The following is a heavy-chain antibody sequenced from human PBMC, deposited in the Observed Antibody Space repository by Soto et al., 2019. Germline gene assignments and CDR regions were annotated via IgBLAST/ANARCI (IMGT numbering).Heavy chain of an antibody. CDR1: GFTFSSYA. CDR2: ISGSGGST. V-gene: IGHV3-23*01. CDR3: AKDGGMIVVVITTFDY. D-gene: IGHD3-22*01. J-gene: IGHJ4*02. Sequence: PGGSLRLSCAASGFTFSSYAMSWVRQAPGKGLEWVSAISGSGGSTYYADSVKGRFTISRDNSKNTLYLQMNSLRAEDTAVYYCAKDGGMIVVVITTFDYWGQGTLVTVSS.